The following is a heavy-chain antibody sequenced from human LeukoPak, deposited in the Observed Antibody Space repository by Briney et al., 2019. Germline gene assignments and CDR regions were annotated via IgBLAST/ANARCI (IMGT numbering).Heavy chain of an antibody. J-gene: IGHJ4*02. D-gene: IGHD3-22*01. CDR1: GYTFTSYG. CDR2: ISAYNGNT. Sequence: EASVKVSCKASGYTFTSYGISWVRQAPGQGLEWMGWISAYNGNTNYAQKLQGRVTMTTDTSTSTAYMELRSLRSDDTAVYYCARVGYYYDSSGYPDYWGQGTLVTVSS. V-gene: IGHV1-18*01. CDR3: ARVGYYYDSSGYPDY.